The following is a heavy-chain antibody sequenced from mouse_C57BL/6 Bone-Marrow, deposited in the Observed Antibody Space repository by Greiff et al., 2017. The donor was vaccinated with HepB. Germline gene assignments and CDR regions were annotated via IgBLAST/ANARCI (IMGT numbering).Heavy chain of an antibody. CDR1: GFNIKDYY. V-gene: IGHV14-1*01. CDR3: RITTVVAYYFDY. D-gene: IGHD1-1*01. CDR2: IDPEDGDT. Sequence: VQLQQSGAELVRPGASVKLSCTASGFNIKDYYMHWVKQRPEPGLEWIGRIDPEDGDTEYDPKFQGKATMTADTSSNTAYLQLSSLTSEDAAVYYCRITTVVAYYFDYWGQGTTLTVSS. J-gene: IGHJ2*01.